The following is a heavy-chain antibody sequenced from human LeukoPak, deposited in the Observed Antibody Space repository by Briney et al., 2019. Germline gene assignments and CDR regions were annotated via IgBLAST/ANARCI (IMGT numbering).Heavy chain of an antibody. V-gene: IGHV3-20*04. CDR2: INWSGVNT. CDR3: ARPRPHDYYFDL. CDR1: GFTFDDYG. Sequence: PGGSLRLSCAASGFTFDDYGMSWVRQAPGKGLDWVSGINWSGVNTGYADSVKDRFTISRDNAKSSLYLQMNNLRVEDTALYYCARPRPHDYYFDLWGQGTLVTVSS. D-gene: IGHD1-1*01. J-gene: IGHJ4*02.